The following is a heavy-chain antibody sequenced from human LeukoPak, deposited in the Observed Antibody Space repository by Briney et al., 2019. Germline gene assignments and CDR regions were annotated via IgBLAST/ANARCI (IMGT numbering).Heavy chain of an antibody. CDR2: IYYSGST. V-gene: IGHV4-59*01. Sequence: SETLSLTCTVSGGSISSYYWRWIRQPPGKGLEWIGYIYYSGSTNYNPSLKSRVTISVDTSKNQFSLKLSSVTAADTAVYYCARDGKAEGWFDPWGQGTLVTVSS. CDR3: ARDGKAEGWFDP. D-gene: IGHD1-1*01. CDR1: GGSISSYY. J-gene: IGHJ5*02.